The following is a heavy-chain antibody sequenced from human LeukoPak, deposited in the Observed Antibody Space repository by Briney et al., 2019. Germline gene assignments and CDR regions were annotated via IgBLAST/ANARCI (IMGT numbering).Heavy chain of an antibody. J-gene: IGHJ4*02. CDR1: GGSFSGYH. V-gene: IGHV4-34*01. Sequence: SETLSLTRAVYGGSFSGYHWSWIRQPPGKGLEWIGGIYHSGRTNYNPSLKSRVTISVDTSKNQFSLKLSSVTAADTAVYYCARGNVLTVNYFDYWGQGTLVTVSS. D-gene: IGHD2-21*02. CDR3: ARGNVLTVNYFDY. CDR2: IYHSGRT.